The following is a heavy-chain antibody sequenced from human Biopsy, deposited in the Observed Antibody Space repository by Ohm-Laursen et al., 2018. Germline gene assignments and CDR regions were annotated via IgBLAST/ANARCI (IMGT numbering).Heavy chain of an antibody. D-gene: IGHD3-22*01. CDR2: ISRSGSTI. CDR1: GFTFSDYY. V-gene: IGHV3-11*01. Sequence: SLRLSCAASGFTFSDYYMSWIRQAPGKGLEWVSYISRSGSTIYYADSVKGRFTISRDNAKNSLYLQMNSLRAEDTAVYYCARGNYYYDSSGLESYDAFDIWGQGTMVTVSS. J-gene: IGHJ3*02. CDR3: ARGNYYYDSSGLESYDAFDI.